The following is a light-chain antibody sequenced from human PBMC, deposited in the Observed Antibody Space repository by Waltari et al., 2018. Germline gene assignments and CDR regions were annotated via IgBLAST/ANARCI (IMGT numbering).Light chain of an antibody. CDR3: QQYNDDSPWT. Sequence: DIQMTQSPSTLSASVGDRVTITCRASQSISSWLAWYQQKPGKAPKLLIYKASSLQSGVPSRFSGSGSGTEFTLTISSLRPDDFATYYCQQYNDDSPWTFGQGTKVEIK. CDR1: QSISSW. J-gene: IGKJ1*01. CDR2: KAS. V-gene: IGKV1-5*03.